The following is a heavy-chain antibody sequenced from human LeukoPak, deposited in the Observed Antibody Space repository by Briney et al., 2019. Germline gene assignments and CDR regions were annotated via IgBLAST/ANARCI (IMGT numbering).Heavy chain of an antibody. J-gene: IGHJ4*02. CDR1: GGSISSGDYS. CDR3: ARHKWDSSLDY. Sequence: SETLSLTCTVSGGSISSGDYSWSWIRQPPGKGLEWIGYIYYTGSTNYNPSLKSRVTISVDTSKNQFSLRLSSVTAADTAVYYCARHKWDSSLDYWGQGALVTVSS. V-gene: IGHV4-61*08. D-gene: IGHD3-22*01. CDR2: IYYTGST.